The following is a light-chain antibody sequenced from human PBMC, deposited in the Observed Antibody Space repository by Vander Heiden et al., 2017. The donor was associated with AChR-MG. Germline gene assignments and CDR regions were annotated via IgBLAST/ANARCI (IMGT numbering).Light chain of an antibody. CDR3: HSRETSYNQRV. CDR1: DLRSSH. V-gene: IGLV3-19*01. CDR2: GNE. Sequence: SSDLTQDPAVSVALGQTVRTTCHGDDLRSSHASWSQTKPGQARLAVSYGNEKQASGIPDRFSASRSGNTASLTITGAQAEDEADYYWHSRETSYNQRVFGSGTKVTVL. J-gene: IGLJ1*01.